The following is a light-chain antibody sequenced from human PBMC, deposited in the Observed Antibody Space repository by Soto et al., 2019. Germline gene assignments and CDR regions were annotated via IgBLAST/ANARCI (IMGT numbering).Light chain of an antibody. CDR1: QSISSY. CDR2: AAS. V-gene: IGKV1-39*01. Sequence: DNQVTQSTSSLSASVGDRVTITCRASQSISSYLNWYQQKPGKAPKLLIYAASSLQSGVPSRFSGSGSGTEFTLTISSLQSEEFAVYYCQQYSSWPPWTFGQGTKV. J-gene: IGKJ1*01. CDR3: QQYSSWPPWT.